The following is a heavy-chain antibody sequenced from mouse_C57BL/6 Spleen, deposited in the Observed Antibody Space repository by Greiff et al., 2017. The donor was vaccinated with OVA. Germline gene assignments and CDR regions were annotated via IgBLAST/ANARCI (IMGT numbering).Heavy chain of an antibody. CDR2: IDPSDSYT. Sequence: VKLQQPGAELVKPGASVKLSCKASGYTFTSYWMQWVKQRPGQGLEWIGEIDPSDSYTNYNQKFKGKATLTVDTSSSTAYMQLSSLTSEDSAVYYCARGDYYGSSWYFDVWGTGTTVTVSS. CDR1: GYTFTSYW. CDR3: ARGDYYGSSWYFDV. D-gene: IGHD1-1*01. V-gene: IGHV1-50*01. J-gene: IGHJ1*03.